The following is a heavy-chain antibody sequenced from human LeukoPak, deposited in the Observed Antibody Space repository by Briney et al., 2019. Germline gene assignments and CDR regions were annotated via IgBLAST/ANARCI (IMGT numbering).Heavy chain of an antibody. CDR1: GSTFSDYH. J-gene: IGHJ5*02. CDR2: INPNSGGT. D-gene: IGHD2-2*01. Sequence: GASVKVSCKASGSTFSDYHINWVRQAPGQGLEWMGWINPNSGGTNYAQKFQGRVTMTRDTSISTAYMELSRLRSDDTAVYYCARFSPIVVVPELNWFDPWGQGTLVTVSS. CDR3: ARFSPIVVVPELNWFDP. V-gene: IGHV1-2*02.